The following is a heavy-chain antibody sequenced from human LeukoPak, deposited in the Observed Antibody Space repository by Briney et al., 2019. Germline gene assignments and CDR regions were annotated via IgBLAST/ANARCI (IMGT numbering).Heavy chain of an antibody. CDR3: ARDPRYSSGWYPFDY. CDR1: GFTFSSYA. D-gene: IGHD6-19*01. Sequence: GGSLRLSCAASGFTFSSYAMHWVRQAPGKGLEWVAVISYDGSNKYYADSVKGRFTISRDNSKNTLYLQMNSLRAEDTAVYYCARDPRYSSGWYPFDYWGQGTLVTVSS. CDR2: ISYDGSNK. V-gene: IGHV3-30-3*01. J-gene: IGHJ4*02.